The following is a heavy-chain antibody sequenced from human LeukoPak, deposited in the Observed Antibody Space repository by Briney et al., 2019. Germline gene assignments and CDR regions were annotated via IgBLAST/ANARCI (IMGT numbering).Heavy chain of an antibody. CDR2: IYPGGSDT. CDR3: ARSFNDYGDYGHAFDI. Sequence: GESLKISCKGSGYSFTSYWNGWVRQMPGKGLEWMGIIYPGGSDTRYSPSFQGQVTISADKSISTAYLQWSSLKASDTAMYYCARSFNDYGDYGHAFDIWGQGTMVTVSS. D-gene: IGHD4-17*01. V-gene: IGHV5-51*01. J-gene: IGHJ3*02. CDR1: GYSFTSYW.